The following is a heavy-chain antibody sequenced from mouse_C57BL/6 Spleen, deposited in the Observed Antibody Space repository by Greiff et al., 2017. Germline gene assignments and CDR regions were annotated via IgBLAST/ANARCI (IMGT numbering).Heavy chain of an antibody. Sequence: EVQLHQSGAELVRPGASVKLSCTASGFNIKDYYMHWVKQRPEQGLEWIGRIDPEDGATEYAPKFQGKATMTADTSSTTSSLQLSSLTSEATAVYYCTLQGALVIAYWGQGTLVTVSA. CDR1: GFNIKDYY. CDR3: TLQGALVIAY. J-gene: IGHJ3*01. V-gene: IGHV14-1*01. CDR2: IDPEDGAT. D-gene: IGHD2-13*01.